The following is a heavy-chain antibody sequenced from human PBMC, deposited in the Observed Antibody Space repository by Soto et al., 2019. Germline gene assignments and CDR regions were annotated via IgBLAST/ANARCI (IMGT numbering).Heavy chain of an antibody. CDR2: ISGSGGST. CDR3: AKAPVVVVAATQDYYYYGMDV. D-gene: IGHD2-15*01. J-gene: IGHJ6*02. V-gene: IGHV3-23*01. CDR1: GFTFSSYA. Sequence: PGGSLRLSCAASGFTFSSYAMSWVRQAPGKGLEWVSAISGSGGSTYYADSVKGRFTISRDNSKNTLYLQMNSLRAEDTAVYYCAKAPVVVVAATQDYYYYGMDVWGQGTTVTVSS.